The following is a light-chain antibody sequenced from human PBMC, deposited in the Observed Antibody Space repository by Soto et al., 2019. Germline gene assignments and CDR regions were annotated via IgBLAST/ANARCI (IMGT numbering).Light chain of an antibody. CDR3: QQYGSSPYT. CDR1: QSISRSY. CDR2: GTS. J-gene: IGKJ2*01. Sequence: EIVLTQSPGTLSLSPGERAALSCRASQSISRSYLAWYQQKRGQAPRLLIYGTSNRATGIPDRFSGSGSGIDFTLTISRLEPEDFAVYFCQQYGSSPYTFGHGTKLEI. V-gene: IGKV3-20*01.